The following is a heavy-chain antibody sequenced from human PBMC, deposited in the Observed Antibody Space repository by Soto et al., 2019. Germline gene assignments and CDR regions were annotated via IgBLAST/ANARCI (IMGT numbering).Heavy chain of an antibody. CDR1: EFTFTSYA. J-gene: IGHJ4*02. Sequence: EVLLLESGGGLVQPGGSLRLSCAASEFTFTSYAMSWVRQAPGKGLEWVSAVGSDGGSTYYADSVRGRFTVSRDNSQNTLYLQMNNLRAEDTAVYYCAKVVCGSGTFCHFDYWGQGTLVTVSS. D-gene: IGHD3-10*01. CDR3: AKVVCGSGTFCHFDY. CDR2: VGSDGGST. V-gene: IGHV3-23*01.